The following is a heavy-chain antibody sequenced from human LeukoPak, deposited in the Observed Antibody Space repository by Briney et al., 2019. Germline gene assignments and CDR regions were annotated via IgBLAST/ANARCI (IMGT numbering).Heavy chain of an antibody. V-gene: IGHV1-24*01. J-gene: IGHJ1*01. D-gene: IGHD3-22*01. CDR2: FDPEDGET. CDR1: GYTLTELS. CDR3: ATNAVGGYHSYFQH. Sequence: ASVKVSCKVSGYTLTELSMHWVRQAPGKGIEWMGGFDPEDGETIYAQKFQGRVTMTEDTSTDTAYMELGSLRSEDTAVYYCATNAVGGYHSYFQHWGQGTLVTVSS.